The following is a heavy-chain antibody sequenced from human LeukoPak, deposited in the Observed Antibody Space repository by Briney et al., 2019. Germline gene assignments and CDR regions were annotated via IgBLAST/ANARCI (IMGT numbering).Heavy chain of an antibody. D-gene: IGHD4-17*01. V-gene: IGHV4-61*05. J-gene: IGHJ4*02. CDR1: GGSISPNSDW. CDR3: AGLTTVTTRLDY. Sequence: SETLSLTCTVSGGSISPNSDWWGWIRQPPGKGLEWIGYIYYSGSTNYNPSLKSRVTISVDTSKNQFSLKLSSVTAADTAVYYCAGLTTVTTRLDYWGQGTLVTVSS. CDR2: IYYSGST.